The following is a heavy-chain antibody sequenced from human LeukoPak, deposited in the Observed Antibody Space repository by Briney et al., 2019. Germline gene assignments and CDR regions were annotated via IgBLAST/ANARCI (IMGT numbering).Heavy chain of an antibody. CDR1: EYSFASYW. D-gene: IGHD3-9*01. V-gene: IGHV5-51*01. CDR2: ISPDDSDT. J-gene: IGHJ5*02. Sequence: GESLKISCKGSEYSFASYWIGWVRQMPGKGLQWMGIISPDDSDTRYSPSFQGQVTISADKSISTAYLQWSSLKASDTAIYYCARHIGQAYNDILTGQGWFDPWGQGTLVTVSS. CDR3: ARHIGQAYNDILTGQGWFDP.